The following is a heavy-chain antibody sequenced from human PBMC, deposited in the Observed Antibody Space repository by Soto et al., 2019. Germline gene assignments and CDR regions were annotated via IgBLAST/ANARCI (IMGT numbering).Heavy chain of an antibody. D-gene: IGHD3-22*01. CDR1: GGSISSGDYY. J-gene: IGHJ4*02. CDR2: IYYSGST. V-gene: IGHV4-30-4*01. CDR3: ARVEDYYDSSGYYV. Sequence: SETLSLTCTVSGGSISSGDYYWSWIRQPPGKGLKWIGYIYYSGSTYYNPSLKSRVTISVDTSKNQFSLKLSSVTAADTAVYYCARVEDYYDSSGYYVWGEGTLVTVSS.